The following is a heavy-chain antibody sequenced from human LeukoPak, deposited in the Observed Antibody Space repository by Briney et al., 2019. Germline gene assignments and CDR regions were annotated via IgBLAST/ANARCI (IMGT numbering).Heavy chain of an antibody. CDR2: IYYSGST. V-gene: IGHV4-39*01. J-gene: IGHJ5*02. CDR3: ARHGAIVVVVARDWFDP. D-gene: IGHD2-15*01. Sequence: SETLSLTCTVSGGSISSSSCYWGWIRQPPGKGLEWIGSIYYSGSTYCNPSLKSRVTISVDTSKNQFSLKLSSVTAADTAVYYCARHGAIVVVVARDWFDPWGQGTLVTVSS. CDR1: GGSISSSSCY.